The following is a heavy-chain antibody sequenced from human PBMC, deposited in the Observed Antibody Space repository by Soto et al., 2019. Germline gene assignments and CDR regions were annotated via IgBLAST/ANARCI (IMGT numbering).Heavy chain of an antibody. Sequence: EVQLVESGGGLVQPGGSLRLSCAASGFTFSSYWMSWVRQAPGKGLEWVANIKQDGSEKYYVDSVKSRFTISRDNAKNSLYLQMNSLRAEDTAVYYCARTGRGYSGYDGNYYYYGMDVWGQGTTVTVS. CDR3: ARTGRGYSGYDGNYYYYGMDV. D-gene: IGHD5-12*01. V-gene: IGHV3-7*05. CDR2: IKQDGSEK. J-gene: IGHJ6*02. CDR1: GFTFSSYW.